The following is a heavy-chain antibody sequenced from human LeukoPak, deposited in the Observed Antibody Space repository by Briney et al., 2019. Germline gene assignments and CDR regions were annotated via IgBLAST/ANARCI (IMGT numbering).Heavy chain of an antibody. CDR2: ISGSGGST. Sequence: GGSLRLSCAASGFTFSSYAMSWVRQAPGKGLEWVSAISGSGGSTYYADSVKGRFTISRDNSKSTLYLQMNSLRAEDTAVYYCAKGDCSSTSCYKHTEAWGQGTLVTVSS. D-gene: IGHD2-2*02. V-gene: IGHV3-23*01. CDR1: GFTFSSYA. J-gene: IGHJ5*02. CDR3: AKGDCSSTSCYKHTEA.